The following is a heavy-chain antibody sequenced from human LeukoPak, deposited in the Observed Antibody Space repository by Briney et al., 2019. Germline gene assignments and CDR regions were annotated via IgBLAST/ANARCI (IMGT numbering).Heavy chain of an antibody. CDR1: GFSFSDSY. J-gene: IGHJ3*02. D-gene: IGHD2/OR15-2a*01. V-gene: IGHV3-11*01. Sequence: GGSLRLSCAASGFSFSDSYMSWIRQAPGQGLEWLSYIKSSDTSTFYADSVKGRFTVSRDNAKNSLYLQMNGLRAEDMAVYYCARRGNMSSHAFDIWGQGTVVTVSS. CDR3: ARRGNMSSHAFDI. CDR2: IKSSDTST.